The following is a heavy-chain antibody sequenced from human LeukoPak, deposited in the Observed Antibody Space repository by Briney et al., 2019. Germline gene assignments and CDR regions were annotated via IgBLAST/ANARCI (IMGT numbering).Heavy chain of an antibody. Sequence: RSETLSLTCTVPGYSISSGYYWGWIRQPPGKGLEWIGSISHSGRTYYNPSLKSRDTISADTSKNQFSLRLRSVTAAGTAVYYCARGYCSSTSCYYFDYWGQGTLVTVSS. J-gene: IGHJ4*02. CDR1: GYSISSGYY. V-gene: IGHV4-38-2*02. CDR2: ISHSGRT. D-gene: IGHD2-2*01. CDR3: ARGYCSSTSCYYFDY.